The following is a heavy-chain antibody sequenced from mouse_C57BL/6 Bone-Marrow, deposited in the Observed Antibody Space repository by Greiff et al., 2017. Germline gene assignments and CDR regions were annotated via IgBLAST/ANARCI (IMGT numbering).Heavy chain of an antibody. Sequence: QVQLKQSGPGLVAPSQSLSITCTVSGFSLTSYAISWVRQPPGTGLEWLGVIWTGGGTNYNSALKSRLSISKDNSKSQVFLKMNSLQTDDTARYYCATITTVDYYAMDYWGQGTSVTVSS. J-gene: IGHJ4*01. CDR2: IWTGGGT. CDR1: GFSLTSYA. CDR3: ATITTVDYYAMDY. V-gene: IGHV2-9-1*01. D-gene: IGHD1-1*01.